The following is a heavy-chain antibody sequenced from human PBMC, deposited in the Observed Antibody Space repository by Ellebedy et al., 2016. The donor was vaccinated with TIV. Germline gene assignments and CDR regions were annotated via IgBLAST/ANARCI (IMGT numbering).Heavy chain of an antibody. V-gene: IGHV1-69*04. CDR1: GGTLRRYG. CDR2: IIPIVGIT. D-gene: IGHD3-16*01. Sequence: AASVKVSCKASGGTLRRYGISWARQAPGLGLEWMGRIIPIVGITIYAQKFQDRVTITEDNFTNTVYMEMSSLRSEDTAVYYCARGPPKGEVPLDLDCWGQGTLVIVSS. J-gene: IGHJ4*02. CDR3: ARGPPKGEVPLDLDC.